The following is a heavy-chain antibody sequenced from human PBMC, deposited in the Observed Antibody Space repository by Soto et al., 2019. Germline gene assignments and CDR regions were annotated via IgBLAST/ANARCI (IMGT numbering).Heavy chain of an antibody. CDR3: ARGNSYYDILTGYWFDY. CDR2: ISSSSSTI. D-gene: IGHD3-9*01. J-gene: IGHJ4*02. Sequence: PGGSLRLSCVASGFTFGSFGMHWVRQAPGKGLEWVSYISSSSSTIYYADSVKGRFTISRDNAKNSLYLQMNSLRAEDTAVYYCARGNSYYDILTGYWFDYWGQGTLVTVSS. V-gene: IGHV3-48*01. CDR1: GFTFGSFG.